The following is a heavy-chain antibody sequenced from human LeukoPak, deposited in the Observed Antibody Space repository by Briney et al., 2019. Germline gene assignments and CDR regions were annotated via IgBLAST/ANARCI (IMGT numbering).Heavy chain of an antibody. CDR1: GFTFSSYA. J-gene: IGHJ4*02. CDR2: ISGNSVST. D-gene: IGHD6-19*01. Sequence: GGSLRLSCAASGFTFSSYAMSWVRQAPGKGLEWVSGISGNSVSTYYADSVKGRFTISRDNSKNTLFLQMSSLRAEDTAVYYCAKDQRGSGWYFDYWGQGTLVTVSS. CDR3: AKDQRGSGWYFDY. V-gene: IGHV3-23*01.